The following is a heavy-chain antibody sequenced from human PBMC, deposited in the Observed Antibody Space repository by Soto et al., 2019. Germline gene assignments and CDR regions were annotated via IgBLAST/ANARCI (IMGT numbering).Heavy chain of an antibody. CDR3: ASIESGLDTATPRASHYYYYGMDV. V-gene: IGHV3-21*01. D-gene: IGHD5-18*01. Sequence: EVQLVESGGGLVKPGGSLRLSCAASGFTFSSYSMNWVRQAPGKGLEWVSSISSSSSYIYYADSVKGRFTISRDNAKNSLYLQMNSLRAEDTAVYYCASIESGLDTATPRASHYYYYGMDVWGQGTTVTVSS. J-gene: IGHJ6*02. CDR2: ISSSSSYI. CDR1: GFTFSSYS.